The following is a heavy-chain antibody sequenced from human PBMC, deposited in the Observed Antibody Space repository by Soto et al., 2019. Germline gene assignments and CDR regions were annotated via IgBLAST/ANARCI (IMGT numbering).Heavy chain of an antibody. Sequence: ASVKVSCKASGYSFTTHAMIWVRQAPGQRPEWMGWINTGNGNTRYSPKFQGRVNITRDTSASTAYMELSSLKSEDTAVYYCARGEQLYHYYYGMDVWGQGSTVTVS. J-gene: IGHJ6*02. CDR3: ARGEQLYHYYYGMDV. CDR2: INTGNGNT. CDR1: GYSFTTHA. V-gene: IGHV1-3*04.